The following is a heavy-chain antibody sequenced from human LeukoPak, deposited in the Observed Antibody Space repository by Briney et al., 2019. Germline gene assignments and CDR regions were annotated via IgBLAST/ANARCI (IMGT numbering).Heavy chain of an antibody. J-gene: IGHJ3*02. CDR3: ASLPMITFGGVIAAGAFDI. CDR1: GLTFSSYA. Sequence: PGGSLRLSCAASGLTFSSYAMSWVRQAPGKGLEGVSVISGSGGSTYYADSVKGRFTISRDNSKNTLYLQMNSLRAEDTAVYYCASLPMITFGGVIAAGAFDIWGQGTMVTISS. V-gene: IGHV3-23*01. D-gene: IGHD3-16*02. CDR2: ISGSGGST.